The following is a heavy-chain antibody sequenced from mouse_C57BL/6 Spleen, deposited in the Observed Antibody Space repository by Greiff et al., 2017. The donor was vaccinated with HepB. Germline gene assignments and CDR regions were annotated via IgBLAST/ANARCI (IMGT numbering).Heavy chain of an antibody. CDR3: ARAYYSNYEDYAMDY. CDR2: INPNNGGT. J-gene: IGHJ4*01. D-gene: IGHD2-5*01. CDR1: GYTFTDYN. Sequence: VQLQQSGPELVKPGASVKIPCKASGYTFTDYNMDWVKQSHGKSLEWIGDINPNNGGTIYNQKFKGKATLTVDKSSSTAYMELRSLTSEDTAVYYWARAYYSNYEDYAMDYWGQGTSVTVSS. V-gene: IGHV1-18*01.